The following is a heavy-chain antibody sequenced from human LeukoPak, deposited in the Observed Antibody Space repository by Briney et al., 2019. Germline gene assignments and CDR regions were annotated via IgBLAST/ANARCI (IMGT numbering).Heavy chain of an antibody. CDR2: IYYSGST. V-gene: IGHV4-31*03. CDR1: GGSISSGGDY. Sequence: SETLSLTCTVSGGSISSGGDYWNWIRQHPGKGLEWIGYIYYSGSTYYNPSFKSRVTISVDTSKNQFSLKLSSVTAADTAVYYCARGEEDYGSGSYPHWFDPWGQGTLVTVSS. CDR3: ARGEEDYGSGSYPHWFDP. D-gene: IGHD3-10*01. J-gene: IGHJ5*02.